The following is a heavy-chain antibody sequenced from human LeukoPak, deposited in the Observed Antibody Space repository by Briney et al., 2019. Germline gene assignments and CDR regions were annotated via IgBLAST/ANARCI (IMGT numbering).Heavy chain of an antibody. CDR1: GFTFSSYA. CDR2: ISYDGSNK. CDR3: ARAPREQQLNWFDH. J-gene: IGHJ5*02. V-gene: IGHV3-30*04. Sequence: QPGRSLRHSCAASGFTFSSYAMHCVRQAPGKGLEWVAVISYDGSNKYYADSVKGRFTISTDNSKNTLYLQINSLRAEDTAVYYCARAPREQQLNWFDHWDQGTLVTVSS. D-gene: IGHD6-13*01.